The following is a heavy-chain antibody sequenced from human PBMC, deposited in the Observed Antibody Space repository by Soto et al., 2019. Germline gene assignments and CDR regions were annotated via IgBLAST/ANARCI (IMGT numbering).Heavy chain of an antibody. Sequence: QVQLVQSGAEVKKPGALVKVSCKASGYTFISYAMHWVRQAPGQRLEWMGWINAGNGNTKYSQKFQGRVTITRDTSASTAYMELSSLRSEDTAVYYCARESGSYPEYYFDYWGQGTLVTVSS. J-gene: IGHJ4*02. D-gene: IGHD1-26*01. CDR2: INAGNGNT. V-gene: IGHV1-3*01. CDR1: GYTFISYA. CDR3: ARESGSYPEYYFDY.